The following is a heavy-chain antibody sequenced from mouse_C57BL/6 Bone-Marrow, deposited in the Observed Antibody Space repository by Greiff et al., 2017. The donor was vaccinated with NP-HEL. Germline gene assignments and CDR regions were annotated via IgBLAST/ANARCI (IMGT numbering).Heavy chain of an antibody. CDR2: ISSGGSYT. CDR3: AGDYGSRVYAMDY. J-gene: IGHJ4*01. D-gene: IGHD1-1*01. V-gene: IGHV5-6*01. Sequence: EVKLVESGGDLVKPGGSLKLSCAASGFTFSSYGMSWVRQTPDKRLEWVATISSGGSYTYYLDSVKGRFTLSRDNAKNTLYLQLSSLKSEDTAMYYCAGDYGSRVYAMDYWGQGTSVTVSS. CDR1: GFTFSSYG.